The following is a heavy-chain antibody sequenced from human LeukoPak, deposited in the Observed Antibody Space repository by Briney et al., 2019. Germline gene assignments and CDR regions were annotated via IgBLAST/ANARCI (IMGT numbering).Heavy chain of an antibody. CDR3: ARDPGDYGGNRFDY. D-gene: IGHD4-23*01. CDR1: GYTFTVYY. V-gene: IGHV1-2*02. CDR2: INTNSGGT. J-gene: IGHJ4*02. Sequence: AAVTVSYKASGYTFTVYYLHWVRQAPGQGLEWMRWINTNSGGTNYAQKFQGRVTMTRDTSISTAYMELSGLRSDDTAVYYCARDPGDYGGNRFDYWGQGTLVTISS.